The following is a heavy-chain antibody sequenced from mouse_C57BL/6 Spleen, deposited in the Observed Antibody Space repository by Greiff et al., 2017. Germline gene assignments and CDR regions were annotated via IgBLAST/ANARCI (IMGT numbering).Heavy chain of an antibody. V-gene: IGHV1-82*01. J-gene: IGHJ4*01. CDR2: IYPGSGAT. D-gene: IGHD2-5*01. Sequence: VQLQQSGAELVKPGASVKISCKASGYAFSSSWMNWVKQRPGQGLEWIGWIYPGSGATNYNGTFKGKATLTADKSSSTAYMQLSSLTSEDSAVYFCANYCNSNGGDMDYWGQGTTVTVSS. CDR3: ANYCNSNGGDMDY. CDR1: GYAFSSSW.